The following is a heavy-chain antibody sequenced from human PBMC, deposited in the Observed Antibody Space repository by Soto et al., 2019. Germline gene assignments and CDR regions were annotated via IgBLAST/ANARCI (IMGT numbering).Heavy chain of an antibody. CDR2: INPGGGTT. V-gene: IGHV1-46*01. D-gene: IGHD3-22*01. CDR1: GYTFTTYY. Sequence: GASVKVSCKASGYTFTTYYIHWVRQAPGQRLEWMGLINPGGGTTNYAQKFQGRVAVTRDTSTTTVYMELSSLRSEDTAVYYCARDPYYDNTPLEVFLDYWGQGTLVTVSS. CDR3: ARDPYYDNTPLEVFLDY. J-gene: IGHJ4*02.